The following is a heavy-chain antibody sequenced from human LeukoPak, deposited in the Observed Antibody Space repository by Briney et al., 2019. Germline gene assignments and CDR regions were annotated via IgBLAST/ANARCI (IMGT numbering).Heavy chain of an antibody. D-gene: IGHD3-22*01. CDR3: ASNQYYYDSSGYYPRGI. Sequence: PGGSLRLCCAASGFTVSSNYMSWVRQAPGKGLEWVTVIYSGGSTYYADSVKGRFTISRDNSKNTLYLQMNSLRAEDTAVYYCASNQYYYDSSGYYPRGIWGQGTMVTVSS. CDR2: IYSGGST. CDR1: GFTVSSNY. J-gene: IGHJ3*02. V-gene: IGHV3-66*02.